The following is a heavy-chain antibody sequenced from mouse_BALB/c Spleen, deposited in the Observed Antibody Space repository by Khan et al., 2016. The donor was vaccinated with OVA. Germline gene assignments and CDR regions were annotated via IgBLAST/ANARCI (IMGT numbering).Heavy chain of an antibody. CDR1: GYIFTSYC. D-gene: IGHD2-14*01. Sequence: VQLKESGAELVRPGTSVKLSCKTSGYIFTSYCIHWVKQRSGQGLEWIGRIYPGTDNIYYNEKFKDKATLTADKSSNTAYMQLSRLKTEDSDVDFCAREEYVYDVDHWGQGTILKVSS. CDR2: IYPGTDNI. V-gene: IGHV1-76*01. J-gene: IGHJ2*01. CDR3: AREEYVYDVDH.